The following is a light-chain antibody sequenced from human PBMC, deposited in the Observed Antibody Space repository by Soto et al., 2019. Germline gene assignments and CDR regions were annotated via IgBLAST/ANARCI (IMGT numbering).Light chain of an antibody. Sequence: VLTQSPCSVSLSPGERATLSCKASQGVXTQLGCYQKKPGQPPRISTHGAASMATGVPDRITGSGSATDFTLSISRLEPEYFAVYYFQQYGGSTRTFGQGTKVDIK. CDR2: GAA. J-gene: IGKJ1*01. V-gene: IGKV3-20*01. CDR1: QGVXTQ. CDR3: QQYGGSTRT.